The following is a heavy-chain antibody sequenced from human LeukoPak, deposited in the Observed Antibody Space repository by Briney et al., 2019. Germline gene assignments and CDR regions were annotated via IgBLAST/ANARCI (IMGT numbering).Heavy chain of an antibody. D-gene: IGHD1-26*01. CDR3: AKGQFSGSKLGYYFDY. V-gene: IGHV3-66*01. Sequence: GGSLRLSCAASGFTVSSNYMSWVRQAPGKGLEWVSVIYSGGSTYYADSVKGRFTISRDNSKNTLYLQMNSLRAEDTAVYYCAKGQFSGSKLGYYFDYWGQGTLVTVSS. J-gene: IGHJ4*02. CDR1: GFTVSSNY. CDR2: IYSGGST.